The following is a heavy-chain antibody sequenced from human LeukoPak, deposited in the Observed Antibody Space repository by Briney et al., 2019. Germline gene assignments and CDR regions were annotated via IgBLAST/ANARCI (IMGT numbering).Heavy chain of an antibody. Sequence: ASVKVPCKASGYTFTSYDINWVRQATGQGLEWMGWMNPNSGNTGYAQKFQGRVTMTRNTSISTAYMELSSLRSEDTAVYYCARGSGYCTNGVCYFWFDPWGQGTLVTVSS. J-gene: IGHJ5*02. V-gene: IGHV1-8*01. CDR1: GYTFTSYD. CDR3: ARGSGYCTNGVCYFWFDP. CDR2: MNPNSGNT. D-gene: IGHD2-8*01.